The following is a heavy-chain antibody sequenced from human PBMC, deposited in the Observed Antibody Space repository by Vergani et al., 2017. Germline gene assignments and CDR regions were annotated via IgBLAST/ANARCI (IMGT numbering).Heavy chain of an antibody. CDR1: GGSISSGDYY. Sequence: QVQLQESGPGLVKPSQTLSLTCTVSGGSISSGDYYWSWIRQPPGKGLEWNGYIYYSGSTYYNPSLKSRVTISVDTSKNQFSLKLSSVTAADTAVYYCARVRRDDSSGYYYYYGMDVWGQGTTVTVSS. J-gene: IGHJ6*02. V-gene: IGHV4-30-4*01. D-gene: IGHD3-22*01. CDR3: ARVRRDDSSGYYYYYGMDV. CDR2: IYYSGST.